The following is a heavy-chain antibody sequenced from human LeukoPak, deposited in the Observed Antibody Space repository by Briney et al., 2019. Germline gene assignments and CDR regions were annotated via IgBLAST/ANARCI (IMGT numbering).Heavy chain of an antibody. CDR2: ISYDGSNK. CDR3: ARDAGHGSGIYYNS. J-gene: IGHJ4*02. D-gene: IGHD3-10*01. CDR1: GFTFSSNS. V-gene: IGHV3-30*04. Sequence: GGSLRLSCAASGFTFSSNSMHWVRQAPGKGLEWVTVISYDGSNKYYADSVKGRFTISRDNSQNTLYLQMNSLRAEDSAVYYCARDAGHGSGIYYNSWGQGTLVTVSS.